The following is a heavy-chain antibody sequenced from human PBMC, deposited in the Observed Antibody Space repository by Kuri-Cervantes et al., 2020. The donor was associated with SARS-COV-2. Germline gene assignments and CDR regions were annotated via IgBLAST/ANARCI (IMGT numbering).Heavy chain of an antibody. V-gene: IGHV3-30-3*01. J-gene: IGHJ5*02. CDR2: ISYDGSNK. Sequence: GESLKISCAASGLTFSSYAMHWVRQAPGKGLEWVAVISYDGSNKYYADSVKGRFTISRDNSKNTLYLQMNSLRAEDTAVYYCAREVVTPYNWFDPWGQGTLVTVSS. D-gene: IGHD2-21*02. CDR3: AREVVTPYNWFDP. CDR1: GLTFSSYA.